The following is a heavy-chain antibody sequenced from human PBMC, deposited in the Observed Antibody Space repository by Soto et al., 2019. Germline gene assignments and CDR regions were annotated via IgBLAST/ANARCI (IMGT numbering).Heavy chain of an antibody. J-gene: IGHJ4*02. D-gene: IGHD3-9*01. Sequence: SETLSLTCTVSGGSISSGGYYWSWIRQHPGKGLEWIGYIYYSGSTYYNPSLKSRVTISVDTSKNQFSLKLTSVTAADTAVYYCARVIASNYDILTGYYGYFDYWGQGTLVTVSS. CDR3: ARVIASNYDILTGYYGYFDY. CDR2: IYYSGST. CDR1: GGSISSGGYY. V-gene: IGHV4-31*03.